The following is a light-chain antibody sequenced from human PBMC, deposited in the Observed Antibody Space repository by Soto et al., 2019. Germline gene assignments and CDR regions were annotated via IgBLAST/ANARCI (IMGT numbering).Light chain of an antibody. CDR3: SSYAGSNNYV. CDR2: DVS. V-gene: IGLV2-8*01. CDR1: SSDVGGYNY. Sequence: QSVLTQPPSAYGSPGQSVTISCTGTSSDVGGYNYVSWYQHHPGKAPKLMIYDVSKRPSGVPDRFSGSKSGNTASLTVSGLQAEDEADYYCSSYAGSNNYVFGTGTKVTVL. J-gene: IGLJ1*01.